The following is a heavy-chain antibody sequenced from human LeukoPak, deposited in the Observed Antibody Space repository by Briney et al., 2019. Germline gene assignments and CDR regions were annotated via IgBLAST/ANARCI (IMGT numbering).Heavy chain of an antibody. CDR3: AKASMSRGVIQQIENFDY. CDR1: GFNFDDYA. CDR2: IIWNSGSI. Sequence: PGGSLRLSCTASGFNFDDYAMHWVRQAPGKGLEWVSGIIWNSGSIAYADSVRGRFTIPKDNANNSLYLQMNRLRPEDTAFYYCAKASMSRGVIQQIENFDYLGLATLVTVSS. J-gene: IGHJ4*02. V-gene: IGHV3-9*01. D-gene: IGHD3-10*01.